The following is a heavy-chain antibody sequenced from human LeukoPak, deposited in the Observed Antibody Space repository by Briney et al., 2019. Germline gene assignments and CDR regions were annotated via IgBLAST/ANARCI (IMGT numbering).Heavy chain of an antibody. J-gene: IGHJ6*03. CDR3: ARGGIFGVVPTYFYYSMDV. V-gene: IGHV1-18*01. D-gene: IGHD3-3*01. Sequence: ASVMVSCKTSGYTFTSYGISWVRQAPGQGLEWMGWISAYNGNTNYAQKVQGRVTMTTDTSTSTAYMQLSSLRSEDTAIYYCARGGIFGVVPTYFYYSMDVWGKGTTVTVSS. CDR2: ISAYNGNT. CDR1: GYTFTSYG.